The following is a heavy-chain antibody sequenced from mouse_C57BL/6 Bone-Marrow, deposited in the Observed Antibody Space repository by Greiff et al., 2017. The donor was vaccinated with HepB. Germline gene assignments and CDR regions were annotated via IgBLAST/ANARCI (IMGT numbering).Heavy chain of an antibody. Sequence: QPGAELVMPGASVKLSCKASGYTFTSYWMHWVKQRPGQGLEWIGEIDPSDSYTNYNQKFKGKSTLTVDKSSSTAYMQLSSLTSEDSAVYYCAREGIPDFDYWGQGTTLTVSS. V-gene: IGHV1-69*01. CDR1: GYTFTSYW. J-gene: IGHJ2*01. CDR2: IDPSDSYT. D-gene: IGHD5-1-1*01. CDR3: AREGIPDFDY.